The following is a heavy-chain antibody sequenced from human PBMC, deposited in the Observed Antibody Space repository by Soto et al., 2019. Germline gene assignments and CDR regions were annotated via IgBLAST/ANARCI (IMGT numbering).Heavy chain of an antibody. V-gene: IGHV4-59*01. J-gene: IGHJ4*02. D-gene: IGHD6-19*01. CDR2: IYYSGST. CDR3: ARYHYGYSSGWYYFDY. CDR1: GGSISSYY. Sequence: TLSLTCTVSGGSISSYYWSWIRQPPGKGLEWIGYIYYSGSTNYNPSLKSRVTISVDTSKNQFSLKLSSVTAADTAVYYCARYHYGYSSGWYYFDYWGQGTLVTSPQ.